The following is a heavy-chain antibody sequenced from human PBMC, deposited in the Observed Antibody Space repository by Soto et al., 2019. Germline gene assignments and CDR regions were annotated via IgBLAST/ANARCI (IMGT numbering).Heavy chain of an antibody. CDR2: IYWDDDK. D-gene: IGHD6-6*01. Sequence: SGPTLVNPTQTLTLTCTFSGFSLSTSGVGVGWIRQPPGKALEWLALIYWDDDKRYSPSLKSRLTITKDTSKNQVVLTMTNMDPVDTATYYCAHKGLLGARPKNYYYYMDVRGKGTTVTVSS. V-gene: IGHV2-5*02. CDR3: AHKGLLGARPKNYYYYMDV. CDR1: GFSLSTSGVG. J-gene: IGHJ6*03.